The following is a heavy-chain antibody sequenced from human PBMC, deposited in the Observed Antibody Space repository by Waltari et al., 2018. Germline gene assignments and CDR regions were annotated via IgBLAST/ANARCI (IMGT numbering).Heavy chain of an antibody. J-gene: IGHJ6*02. CDR2: IHHAGYT. V-gene: IGHV4-34*02. Sequence: QVQLQQWGAGLLQSSETLSLTCAVYGGSFSGYYWGWVRQPPGKGLAWIGEIHHAGYTNHHPALRSRGTMSADTSKSQFSLKLNSVTAADTAVYYCVRLEDCTGPGGHCYSGDPFALDVWGQGTTVTVSS. CDR1: GGSFSGYY. D-gene: IGHD2-15*01. CDR3: VRLEDCTGPGGHCYSGDPFALDV.